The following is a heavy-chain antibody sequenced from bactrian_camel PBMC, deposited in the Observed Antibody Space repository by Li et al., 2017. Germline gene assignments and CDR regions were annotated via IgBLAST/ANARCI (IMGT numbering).Heavy chain of an antibody. D-gene: IGHD6*01. CDR1: TVDFNC. CDR3: AADTSMDCDSGAVTEYGW. V-gene: IGHV3S54*01. Sequence: VQLVESGGGSVQAGGSLRLSCAVSTVDFNCMGWFRQVPGKQREGVAAMYTGGGRPYYADSVKGRFTLSHDISKNTAYLQMDGLKPEDTAMYYCAADTSMDCDSGAVTEYGWWAQGTQVTVS. J-gene: IGHJ4*01. CDR2: MYTGGGRP.